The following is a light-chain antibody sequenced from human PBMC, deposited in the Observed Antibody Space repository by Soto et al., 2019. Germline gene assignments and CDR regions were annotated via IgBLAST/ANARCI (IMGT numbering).Light chain of an antibody. CDR1: QSVSSY. Sequence: EIVLTQSPATLSFSPGERATLSCRASQSVSSYLAWYQQKPGQAPRLLIYDASNRATGIPARFSGSGPGTDFTLTISSLEPEDFAVYYCQQRSNWPWTFGQGTKVDIK. CDR2: DAS. CDR3: QQRSNWPWT. V-gene: IGKV3-11*01. J-gene: IGKJ1*01.